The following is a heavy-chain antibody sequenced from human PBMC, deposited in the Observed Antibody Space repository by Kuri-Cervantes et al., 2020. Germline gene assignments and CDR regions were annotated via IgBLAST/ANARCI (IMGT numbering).Heavy chain of an antibody. CDR3: ARALGNHHLLFYEDFDP. CDR2: INHSGST. CDR1: GGSISSSSYY. V-gene: IGHV4-39*07. Sequence: SETLSLTCTVSGGSISSSSYYWGWIRQTPGKGLEWIGEINHSGSTNYNPSLKSRVTISVDKSKNQFSLKLSSVTAADTAVYYCARALGNHHLLFYEDFDPWGQGTLVTVSS. D-gene: IGHD2-2*01. J-gene: IGHJ5*02.